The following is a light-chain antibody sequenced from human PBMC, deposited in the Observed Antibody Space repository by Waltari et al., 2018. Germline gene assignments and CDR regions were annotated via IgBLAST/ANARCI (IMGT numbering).Light chain of an antibody. CDR2: EVT. V-gene: IGLV2-8*01. Sequence: QSALTQPPSASGSPGQSVTISCTGTSSDIGGYNFVSRYQQHPGRAPRLLIYEVTKRPSGVPDRFSGSKSGNSASLTVSGLQAEDEADYYCSSYAGGNNPGLFGTGTKVTVL. CDR3: SSYAGGNNPGL. CDR1: SSDIGGYNF. J-gene: IGLJ1*01.